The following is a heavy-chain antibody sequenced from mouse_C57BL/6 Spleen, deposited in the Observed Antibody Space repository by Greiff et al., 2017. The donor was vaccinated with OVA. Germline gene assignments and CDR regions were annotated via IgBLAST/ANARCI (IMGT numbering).Heavy chain of an antibody. V-gene: IGHV2-2*01. CDR3: ARNRGSLAWFAY. CDR1: GFSLTSYG. J-gene: IGHJ3*01. Sequence: VKLQESGPGLVQPSQSLSITCTVSGFSLTSYGVHWVRQSPGQGLEWLGVIWRGGSTDYNAAFISRLSISKDNSKSQVFFKMNSLQADDTAIYYCARNRGSLAWFAYWGQGTLVTVSA. D-gene: IGHD1-1*02. CDR2: IWRGGST.